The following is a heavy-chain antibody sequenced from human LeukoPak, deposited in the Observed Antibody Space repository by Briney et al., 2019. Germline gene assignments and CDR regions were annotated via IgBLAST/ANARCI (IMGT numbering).Heavy chain of an antibody. D-gene: IGHD3-3*01. Sequence: PSETLSLTCTVSGGSISSYYWSWIRQPPGKGLEWIGYIYYSGSTNYNPSLKSRVTISVDTSKNQFSLKLSSVTAADTAVYYCARDYDFWSGARGDGMDVWGQGTTVTVSS. V-gene: IGHV4-59*01. J-gene: IGHJ6*02. CDR3: ARDYDFWSGARGDGMDV. CDR1: GGSISSYY. CDR2: IYYSGST.